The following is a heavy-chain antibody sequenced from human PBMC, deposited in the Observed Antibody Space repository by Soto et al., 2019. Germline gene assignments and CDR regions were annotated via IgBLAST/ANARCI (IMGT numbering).Heavy chain of an antibody. CDR1: GFTVSSNY. Sequence: EVQLVESGGGLIQPGGSLRLSCAASGFTVSSNYMSWVRQAPGKGLEWVSVIYSGGSTYYADSVKGRFTISRDNSKNTLYLQMNSLRAEDTAVYYCAGFVVVTDVMETWYAFDIWGQGTMVTVSS. CDR3: AGFVVVTDVMETWYAFDI. V-gene: IGHV3-53*01. J-gene: IGHJ3*02. D-gene: IGHD2-21*02. CDR2: IYSGGST.